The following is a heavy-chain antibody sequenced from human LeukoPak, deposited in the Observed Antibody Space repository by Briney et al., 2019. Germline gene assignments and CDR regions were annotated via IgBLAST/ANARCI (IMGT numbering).Heavy chain of an antibody. J-gene: IGHJ4*02. CDR1: GFTVSSNY. Sequence: GGSLRLSCAASGFTVSSNYMSWVRQAPGKGLEWVSVIYSGGSTYYADSVKGRFTISRDNSKNTLYLQMNSLRAEDTAVYYCARDSVVAAFFDYWGQGTLVTVSS. CDR3: ARDSVVAAFFDY. V-gene: IGHV3-66*01. CDR2: IYSGGST. D-gene: IGHD2-15*01.